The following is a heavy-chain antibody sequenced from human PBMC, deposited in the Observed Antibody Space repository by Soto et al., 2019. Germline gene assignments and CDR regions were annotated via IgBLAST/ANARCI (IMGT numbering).Heavy chain of an antibody. J-gene: IGHJ6*02. CDR2: VIPIFGTP. Sequence: QVQLVQSGAEVKKPGSSVKVSCKAPGGTFSTYAISWVRQAPGQGLEWMGGVIPIFGTPKYAQKFQGRVTITADESTSTGYMELRSLISEDTAVYYCARSQGGSSSLDIYYYYYYGTDVWGQGTTVTVSS. CDR1: GGTFSTYA. D-gene: IGHD2-15*01. V-gene: IGHV1-69*01. CDR3: ARSQGGSSSLDIYYYYYYGTDV.